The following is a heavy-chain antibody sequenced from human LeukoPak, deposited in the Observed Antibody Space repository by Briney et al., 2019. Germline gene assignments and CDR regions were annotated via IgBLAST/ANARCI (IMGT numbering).Heavy chain of an antibody. CDR3: ARDSRSRGAPGNYFDY. Sequence: SVKVSCKASGGTFSSYAISWVRQAPGQGLEWMGRIIPIFGTANYAQKFQGRVTITTDESTSTAYMELSSLRSEGTAVYYCARDSRSRGAPGNYFDYWGQGTLVTVSS. J-gene: IGHJ4*02. CDR2: IIPIFGTA. D-gene: IGHD1-14*01. CDR1: GGTFSSYA. V-gene: IGHV1-69*05.